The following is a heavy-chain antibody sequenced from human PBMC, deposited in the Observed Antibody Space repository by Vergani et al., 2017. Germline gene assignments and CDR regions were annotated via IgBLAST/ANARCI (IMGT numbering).Heavy chain of an antibody. CDR2: IYHSGST. CDR1: GYSISSGYY. V-gene: IGHV4-38-2*02. Sequence: QVQLQESGPGLVKPSETLSLTCTLSGYSISSGYYWGWIRQPPGKGLEWIGSIYHSGSTYYNPSLNSRVTISVDTSKNQFSLKLSSVTAADTAVYYCARGDYGDYWGQGTLVTVSS. D-gene: IGHD3-16*01. J-gene: IGHJ4*02. CDR3: ARGDYGDY.